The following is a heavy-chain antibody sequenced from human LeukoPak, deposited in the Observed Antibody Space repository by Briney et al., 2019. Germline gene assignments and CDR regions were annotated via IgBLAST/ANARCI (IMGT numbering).Heavy chain of an antibody. J-gene: IGHJ4*02. CDR3: AKSTGTFWSGYIQTFDY. Sequence: GGSLRLSCAASGFTFSSYAMSWVRQAPGKGLEWVSAISGRGGSTYYADSVKGRFTISRDNSKNTLYLQMNSLRAEDTAVYYCAKSTGTFWSGYIQTFDYWGQGTLVTVSS. CDR2: ISGRGGST. D-gene: IGHD3-3*01. V-gene: IGHV3-23*01. CDR1: GFTFSSYA.